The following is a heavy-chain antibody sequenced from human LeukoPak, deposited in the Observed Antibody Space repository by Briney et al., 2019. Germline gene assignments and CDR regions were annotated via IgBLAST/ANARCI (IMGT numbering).Heavy chain of an antibody. J-gene: IGHJ4*02. V-gene: IGHV3-74*01. CDR1: GFTFSSYW. CDR2: INSDGSST. D-gene: IGHD2-8*02. CDR3: ARDKYCTGRDCYGGSKFDY. Sequence: GGSLRLSCAASGFTFSSYWMHWVRQAPGKGLVWVSRINSDGSSTSYADSVKGRFTISRDNAKNTLYLQMNSLRAEDTAVYYCARDKYCTGRDCYGGSKFDYWGQGTLVTVSS.